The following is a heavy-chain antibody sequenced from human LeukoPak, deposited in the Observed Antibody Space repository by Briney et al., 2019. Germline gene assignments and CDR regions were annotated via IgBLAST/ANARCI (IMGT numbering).Heavy chain of an antibody. J-gene: IGHJ6*03. Sequence: SETLSLTCTVSGGSTSSYYWSWIRQPAGKGLEWIGRIYTSGSTNYNPSLKSRVTMSVDTSKNQFSLKLSSVTAADTAVYYCAREDMKLEACCGGDCGGNHYYYYYMDVWGKGTTVTTSS. V-gene: IGHV4-4*07. D-gene: IGHD2-21*02. CDR1: GGSTSSYY. CDR3: AREDMKLEACCGGDCGGNHYYYYYMDV. CDR2: IYTSGST.